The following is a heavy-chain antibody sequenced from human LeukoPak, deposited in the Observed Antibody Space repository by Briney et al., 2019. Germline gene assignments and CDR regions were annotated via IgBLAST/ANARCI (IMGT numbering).Heavy chain of an antibody. CDR1: GGSISSYY. J-gene: IGHJ6*02. Sequence: SETLSLTCTVSGGSISSYYWSWIRQPPGKGVEWIGYIYYSGSTNYNPSLKSRVTISVDTSKNQLSLKLSSVTAADTAVYYCARGQKGGSGWVYYYYYYGMDVWGQGTTVTVSS. CDR3: ARGQKGGSGWVYYYYYYGMDV. D-gene: IGHD6-19*01. CDR2: IYYSGST. V-gene: IGHV4-59*01.